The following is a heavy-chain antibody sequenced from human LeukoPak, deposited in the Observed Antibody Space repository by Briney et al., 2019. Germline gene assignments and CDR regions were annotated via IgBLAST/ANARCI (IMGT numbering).Heavy chain of an antibody. CDR1: GGSFSGYY. J-gene: IGHJ4*02. Sequence: SETLSLTCAVYGGSFSGYYWSWIRQPPGKGLEWIGEINHSGSTNYNPSLKSRVTISVDTSKNQFSLKLSSVTAADTAVYYCARGHYSISYDTFDYWGQGTLVTVSS. CDR2: INHSGST. V-gene: IGHV4-34*01. CDR3: ARGHYSISYDTFDY. D-gene: IGHD6-6*01.